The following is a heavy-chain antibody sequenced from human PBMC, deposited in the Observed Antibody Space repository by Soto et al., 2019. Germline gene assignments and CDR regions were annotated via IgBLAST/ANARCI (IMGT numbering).Heavy chain of an antibody. CDR3: ASGYCTNGVCYTVLGKFDY. D-gene: IGHD2-8*01. Sequence: ASEKVCCTASRGTFNSYAISWVLQAPGRGLEWMGGISPIFGTANYAQKFQGRVTITADESTSTAYMELRSLRSEDTAVYYCASGYCTNGVCYTVLGKFDYWGQGTLVTVSS. V-gene: IGHV1-69*13. CDR1: RGTFNSYA. J-gene: IGHJ4*02. CDR2: ISPIFGTA.